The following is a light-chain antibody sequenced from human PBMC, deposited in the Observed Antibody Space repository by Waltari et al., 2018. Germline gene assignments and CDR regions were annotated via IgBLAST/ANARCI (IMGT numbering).Light chain of an antibody. CDR1: MLPKQY. J-gene: IGLJ1*01. CDR2: QDS. Sequence: SSELTQPSSVSVSPGQTARITCSGYMLPKQYTRWFQQKPGQAPVLVLYQDSARPSGIPGRFSGSSSGTTVTLTIGGAQVEDEADYYCYSTTDNNLGVFGPGTRVTVL. CDR3: YSTTDNNLGV. V-gene: IGLV3-27*01.